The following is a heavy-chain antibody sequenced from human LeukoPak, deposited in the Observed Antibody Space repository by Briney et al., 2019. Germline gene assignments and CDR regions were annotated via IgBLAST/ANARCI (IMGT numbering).Heavy chain of an antibody. CDR1: GYTFTSYA. CDR2: ISAYNGNT. Sequence: ASVKVSCKASGYTFTSYAMNWVRQAPGQGLEWMGWISAYNGNTNYAQKLQGRVTMTTDTSTSTAYMELRSLRSDDTAVYYCARAIYSGSYFGAYDAFDIWGQGTMVTVSS. V-gene: IGHV1-18*01. J-gene: IGHJ3*02. D-gene: IGHD1-26*01. CDR3: ARAIYSGSYFGAYDAFDI.